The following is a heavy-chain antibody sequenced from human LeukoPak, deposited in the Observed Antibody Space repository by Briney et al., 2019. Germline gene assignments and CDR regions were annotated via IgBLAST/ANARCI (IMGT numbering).Heavy chain of an antibody. CDR3: ARGVVAAPPTLDY. CDR2: ISYDGSNE. V-gene: IGHV3-30*03. CDR1: GFTFSSYW. D-gene: IGHD2-15*01. J-gene: IGHJ4*02. Sequence: GGSLRLSCAASGFTFSSYWMSWVRQAPGKGLEWVAIISYDGSNEYYADSVKGRFTISRDNSKNTLYLQMNSLRAADTAVYYCARGVVAAPPTLDYWGQGTLVTVSS.